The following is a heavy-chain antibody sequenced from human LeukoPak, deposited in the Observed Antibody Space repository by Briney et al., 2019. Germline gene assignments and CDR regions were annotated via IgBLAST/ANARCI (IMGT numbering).Heavy chain of an antibody. D-gene: IGHD2-21*02. CDR1: GGTFSSYA. CDR2: IIPIFGTA. J-gene: IGHJ4*02. CDR3: ATELMCADDCKLHY. V-gene: IGHV1-69*06. Sequence: ASVKVSFKASGGTFSSYAISWVRQAPGQGLEWMGGIIPIFGTAIYAQKFQGRVTMTEDTSTDTAYMELRSLRSEDTAVYYCATELMCADDCKLHYWGQGTRVTVSS.